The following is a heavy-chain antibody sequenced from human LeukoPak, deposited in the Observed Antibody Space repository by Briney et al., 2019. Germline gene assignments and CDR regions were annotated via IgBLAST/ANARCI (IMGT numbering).Heavy chain of an antibody. V-gene: IGHV1-46*01. CDR3: AREHSGSYYAHLTYFDY. Sequence: ASVKVSCKASGYTFTSYYMHWVRQAPAQGLERMGIINPSGGSTSYAQKFQGRVTMTRDTSTSTVYMELSSLRSEDTAVYYCAREHSGSYYAHLTYFDYWGQGTLVTVSS. D-gene: IGHD1-26*01. CDR1: GYTFTSYY. CDR2: INPSGGST. J-gene: IGHJ4*02.